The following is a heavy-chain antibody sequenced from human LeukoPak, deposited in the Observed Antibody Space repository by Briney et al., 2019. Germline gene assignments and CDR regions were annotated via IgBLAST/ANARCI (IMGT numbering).Heavy chain of an antibody. V-gene: IGHV4-39*01. J-gene: IGHJ4*02. D-gene: IGHD4/OR15-4a*01. CDR2: IYYSGST. Sequence: SETLSLTCAVSGGSINSRSDYWGWIRQPPGKGLEWIGSIYYSGSTHYNPSLKSRVTMSIDTSKNQFSLRLSSVTAADTAVYYCARRPGEYGGNDFDYWGQGTLVTVSS. CDR3: ARRPGEYGGNDFDY. CDR1: GGSINSRSDY.